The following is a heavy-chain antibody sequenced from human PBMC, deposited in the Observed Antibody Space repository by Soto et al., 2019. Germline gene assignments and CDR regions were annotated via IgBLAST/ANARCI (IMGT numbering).Heavy chain of an antibody. V-gene: IGHV1-69*19. J-gene: IGHJ4*02. CDR3: ARGYHYYDSSGYYYDY. CDR1: GGTFSSYA. D-gene: IGHD3-22*01. CDR2: IIPIFGTA. Sequence: QVQLVQSGAEVKKPGSSVKVSCKASGGTFSSYAISWVRQAPGQGLEWMGGIIPIFGTANYAQKFQGRVTITADESTSTADMELGSLRSEDTAVYYCARGYHYYDSSGYYYDYWGQGTLVTVSS.